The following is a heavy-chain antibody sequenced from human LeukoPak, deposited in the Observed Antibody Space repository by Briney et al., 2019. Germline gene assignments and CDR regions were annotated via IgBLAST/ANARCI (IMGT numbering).Heavy chain of an antibody. CDR2: ISASGGST. CDR1: GFTLSSYA. D-gene: IGHD3-10*01. Sequence: PVGSLRLSCAASGFTLSSYAMSWVRQAPGKGLEWVSSISASGGSTNYADSVKGRFTISRDNSKNTVYLQMNSLRAEDTAVYYCAKVMKGSERLTMVRGVIIKTAGLYYMDVWGKGTTATVPS. CDR3: AKVMKGSERLTMVRGVIIKTAGLYYMDV. V-gene: IGHV3-23*01. J-gene: IGHJ6*03.